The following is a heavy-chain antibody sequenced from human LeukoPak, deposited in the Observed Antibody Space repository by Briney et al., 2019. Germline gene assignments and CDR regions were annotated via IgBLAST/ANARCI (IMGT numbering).Heavy chain of an antibody. D-gene: IGHD1-26*01. CDR2: LTGGSDYV. CDR1: GFTFSSYS. V-gene: IGHV3-21*01. CDR3: ARLSRSSYGKYYFDS. Sequence: PGGSLRLSCAASGFTFSSYSMNWVRQAPGKGLEWLSSLTGGSDYVYYADSVKGRFTISRDNAKSSLYLQMNSLRAEDTAVYYCARLSRSSYGKYYFDSWGQGTLVTVSS. J-gene: IGHJ4*02.